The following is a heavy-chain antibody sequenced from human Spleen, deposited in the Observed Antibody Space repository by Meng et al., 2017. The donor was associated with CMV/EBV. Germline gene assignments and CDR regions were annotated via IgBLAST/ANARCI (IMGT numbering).Heavy chain of an antibody. J-gene: IGHJ5*02. V-gene: IGHV4-4*02. Sequence: SSNKWWGWVRKPQGKGLEWIGEIYHSGNTNYNPSLKRRVTVSVDKSKNRFSLKLSSVTAADTAVYYCARLHYYDSSGWNWFDPWGQGTLVTVSS. D-gene: IGHD3-22*01. CDR1: SSNKW. CDR2: IYHSGNT. CDR3: ARLHYYDSSGWNWFDP.